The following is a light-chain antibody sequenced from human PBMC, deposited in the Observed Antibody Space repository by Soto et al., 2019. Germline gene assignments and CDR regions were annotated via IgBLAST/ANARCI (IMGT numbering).Light chain of an antibody. CDR3: QQYSTYSRA. V-gene: IGKV1-5*03. J-gene: IGKJ1*01. CDR2: KAS. CDR1: QSIRMS. Sequence: DIQMTQSPSTLSASVGDRVTITCRASQSIRMSLAWYQQKPGKAPKLLIYKASSLESGVPSRFSGSISGTEFTLTISSLQPDDFATYYCQQYSTYSRAFGQGTKVEIK.